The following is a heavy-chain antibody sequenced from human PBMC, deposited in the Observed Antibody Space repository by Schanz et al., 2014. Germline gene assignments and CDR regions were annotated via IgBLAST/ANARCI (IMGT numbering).Heavy chain of an antibody. J-gene: IGHJ6*02. CDR1: GFTFSSYS. D-gene: IGHD2-15*01. V-gene: IGHV3-48*01. CDR2: ISSSSSTR. CDR3: ARDFLLEQLGYSHYYDAMDV. Sequence: EVQLVESGGGLVQPGGSLRLSCAASGFTFSSYSMNWVRQAPGKGLEWVSYISSSSSTRYYADSVKGRFTISRDNAKNSLFLQMNSLRAEDTAVYYCARDFLLEQLGYSHYYDAMDVWGQGTTVTVSS.